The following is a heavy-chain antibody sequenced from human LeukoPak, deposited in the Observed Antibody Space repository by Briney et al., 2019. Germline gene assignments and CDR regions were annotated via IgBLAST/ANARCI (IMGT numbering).Heavy chain of an antibody. CDR2: ISAYNGNT. J-gene: IGHJ3*02. CDR3: ARADCSSISCLNAFDI. Sequence: ASVKVSCKASGYTFTSYGISWVRQAPGQGLEWMGWISAYNGNTNYAQKLQGRVTMTRDTSISTAYMELSRLRSDDTAVYYCARADCSSISCLNAFDIWGQGTMVTVSS. V-gene: IGHV1-18*01. CDR1: GYTFTSYG. D-gene: IGHD2-2*01.